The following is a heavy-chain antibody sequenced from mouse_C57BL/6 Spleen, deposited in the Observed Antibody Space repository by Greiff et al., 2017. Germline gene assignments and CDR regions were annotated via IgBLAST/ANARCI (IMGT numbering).Heavy chain of an antibody. Sequence: EVKLVESGGDLVKPGGSLKLSCAASGFTFSSYGMSWVRQTPDKRLEWVATISSGGSYTYYPDSVKGRFTISRDNAKNTLYLQMSSLKSEDTAMYYCARPEGYFDYWGQGTTLTVSS. CDR2: ISSGGSYT. J-gene: IGHJ2*01. CDR1: GFTFSSYG. V-gene: IGHV5-6*01. CDR3: ARPEGYFDY.